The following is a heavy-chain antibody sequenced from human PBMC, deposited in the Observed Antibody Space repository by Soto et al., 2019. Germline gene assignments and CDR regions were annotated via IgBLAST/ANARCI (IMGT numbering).Heavy chain of an antibody. V-gene: IGHV1-69*13. J-gene: IGHJ4*02. Sequence: ASVKVSCKASGGTFSSYAISWVRQAPGQGLEWMGGIIPIFGTANYAQKFQGRVTITADESTSTAYMELSSLRSEDTAVYYCARDSTAGYSSSWYFDYWGQGTLVTVSS. CDR2: IIPIFGTA. D-gene: IGHD6-13*01. CDR1: GGTFSSYA. CDR3: ARDSTAGYSSSWYFDY.